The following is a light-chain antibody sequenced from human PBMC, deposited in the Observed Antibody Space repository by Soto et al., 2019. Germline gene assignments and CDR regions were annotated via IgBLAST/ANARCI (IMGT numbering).Light chain of an antibody. V-gene: IGKV1-39*01. Sequence: DIQMTQSPSSLSASLVDRVTITCRASKRISRYLNWYQQKPGKAPKLLIYAASSLQSGVPSRFSGSGSGTDFTLTISSLQPEDFATYYCQQSYSTLTFGGGTRWIS. CDR1: KRISRY. J-gene: IGKJ4*01. CDR2: AAS. CDR3: QQSYSTLT.